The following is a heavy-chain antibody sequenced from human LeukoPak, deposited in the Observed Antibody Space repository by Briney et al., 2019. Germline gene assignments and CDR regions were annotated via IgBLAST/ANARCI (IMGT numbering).Heavy chain of an antibody. V-gene: IGHV5-51*01. J-gene: IGHJ6*02. Sequence: GESLKISCKGSGYSFTSYWIGWVRQMPGKGLEWMGIIYPGDSDTRYSPSFQGQVTISADKSISTAYLQWSSLKASDTAMYYCARRARYCSGGSCYYYYGMDVWGQGTTVTVSS. CDR1: GYSFTSYW. CDR2: IYPGDSDT. CDR3: ARRARYCSGGSCYYYYGMDV. D-gene: IGHD2-15*01.